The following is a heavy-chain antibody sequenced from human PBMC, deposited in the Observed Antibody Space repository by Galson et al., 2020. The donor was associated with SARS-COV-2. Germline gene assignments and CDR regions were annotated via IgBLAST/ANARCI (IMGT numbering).Heavy chain of an antibody. J-gene: IGHJ6*02. CDR2: IYYRGST. D-gene: IGHD6-13*01. Sequence: SETLSLTCTVSGGYISSYYWSWIRQPPGKGLEWIGNIYYRGSTNYNPSLKSRVTISVDTSKNHFSLKVSSVTAADTAVYYCAREGYSSSWDYYGMDVWGQGTTVTVSS. CDR3: AREGYSSSWDYYGMDV. CDR1: GGYISSYY. V-gene: IGHV4-59*01.